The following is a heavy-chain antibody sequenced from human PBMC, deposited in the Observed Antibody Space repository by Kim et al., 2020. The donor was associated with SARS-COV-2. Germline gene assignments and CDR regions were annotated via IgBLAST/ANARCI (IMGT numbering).Heavy chain of an antibody. Sequence: ASVKVSCKASGYTFTSYAMNWVRQAPGQGLEWMGWINTNTGNPTYAQGFTGRFVFSLDTSVSTAYLQISSLKAEDTAVYYCARDGDLAAAGYYYYYGMDVWGQGTTVTVSS. V-gene: IGHV7-4-1*02. CDR3: ARDGDLAAAGYYYYYGMDV. J-gene: IGHJ6*02. CDR2: INTNTGNP. D-gene: IGHD6-13*01. CDR1: GYTFTSYA.